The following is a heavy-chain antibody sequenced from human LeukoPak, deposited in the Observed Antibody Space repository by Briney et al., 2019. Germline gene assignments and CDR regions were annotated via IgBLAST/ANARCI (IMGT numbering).Heavy chain of an antibody. V-gene: IGHV3-74*03. D-gene: IGHD2/OR15-2a*01. CDR3: ARDRFCTTDRCSDY. Sequence: PGGSLRLSCAASGFTFSYYWMHWVRQAPGEGLVWVARIKPDGTSTTYADSVKGRFTISRDNAKNTLYLQMNSLRVEDTAVYYCARDRFCTTDRCSDYWGQGTLVTVSS. J-gene: IGHJ4*02. CDR1: GFTFSYYW. CDR2: IKPDGTST.